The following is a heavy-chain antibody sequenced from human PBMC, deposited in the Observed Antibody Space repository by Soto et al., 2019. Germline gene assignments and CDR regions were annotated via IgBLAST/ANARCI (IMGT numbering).Heavy chain of an antibody. Sequence: GSGPTLVNPTQTLTLTCTFSGFSLSTSGMCVSWIRQPPGKALEWLARIDWDDDKYYSTSLKTRLTISKDTSKNQVVLTMTNMDPVDTATYYCARIQKQWLDNHYYYYYTDFCGKGTTVTVSS. D-gene: IGHD6-19*01. V-gene: IGHV2-70*11. CDR3: ARIQKQWLDNHYYYYYTDF. CDR2: IDWDDDK. J-gene: IGHJ6*03. CDR1: GFSLSTSGMC.